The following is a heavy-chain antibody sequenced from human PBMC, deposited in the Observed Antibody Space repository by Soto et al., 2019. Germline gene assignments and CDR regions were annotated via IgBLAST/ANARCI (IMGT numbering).Heavy chain of an antibody. Sequence: GGSLRLSCAASGFTFSSYAMHWVRQAPGKGLEWVAVISYDGSNKYYEDSVKGRFTISRDNSKNTLYLQMNSLRAEDTAVYYCARALYWGSAFDIWGQGTMVTVSS. CDR1: GFTFSSYA. J-gene: IGHJ3*02. CDR3: ARALYWGSAFDI. V-gene: IGHV3-30*04. D-gene: IGHD2-8*02. CDR2: ISYDGSNK.